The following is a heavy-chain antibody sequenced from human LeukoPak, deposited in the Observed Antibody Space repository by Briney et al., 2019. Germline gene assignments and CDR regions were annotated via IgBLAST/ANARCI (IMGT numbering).Heavy chain of an antibody. Sequence: GGSLRLSCAASGFTLSSYAMSWVRQGPGKGLEWVSAISVSGNTYHADSVKGRFTISRDSYKNTLYLQMNSLRAEDAAVYYCARAQAIIAAGDYWGQGTLVTVSS. CDR1: GFTLSSYA. D-gene: IGHD6-13*01. V-gene: IGHV3-23*01. J-gene: IGHJ4*02. CDR2: ISVSGNT. CDR3: ARAQAIIAAGDY.